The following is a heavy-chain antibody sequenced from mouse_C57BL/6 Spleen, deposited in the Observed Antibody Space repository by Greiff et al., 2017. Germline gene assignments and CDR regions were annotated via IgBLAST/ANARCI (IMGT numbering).Heavy chain of an antibody. V-gene: IGHV1-64*01. D-gene: IGHD1-1*02. CDR3: ARDYLGGSDGYFDV. Sequence: QVQLQQPGAELVKPGASVKLSCKASGYTFTSYWMHCVKQRPGQGLEWLGMIHPNSGSTNYNEKFKSKATLTVDKSSSTSYMQLSSLASEDSAVYYCARDYLGGSDGYFDVWGTGTTVTVSS. J-gene: IGHJ1*03. CDR1: GYTFTSYW. CDR2: IHPNSGST.